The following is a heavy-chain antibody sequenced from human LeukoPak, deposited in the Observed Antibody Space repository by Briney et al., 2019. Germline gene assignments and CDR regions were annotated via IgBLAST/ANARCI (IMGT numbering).Heavy chain of an antibody. CDR1: GFTFTEHY. CDR3: VREGEGPLSKDFDY. CDR2: IGPHSTFT. Sequence: ASVKVSCKSSGFTFTEHYIHWVRRGPGQGLEWMGYIGPHSTFTSSPQEFQGRVTMTSDASMSTAYMELTRLTSDDTAVYYCVREGEGPLSKDFDYWGQGTLVTVSS. V-gene: IGHV1-2*02. J-gene: IGHJ4*02. D-gene: IGHD2/OR15-2a*01.